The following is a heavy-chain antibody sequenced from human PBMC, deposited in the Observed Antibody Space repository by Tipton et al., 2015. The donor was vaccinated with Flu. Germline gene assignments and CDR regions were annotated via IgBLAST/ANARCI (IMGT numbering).Heavy chain of an antibody. Sequence: LRLSCTVSGGSISSGSYYWSWIRQPAGKGLEWIGRIYTSGSTNYNPSLKSRVTISVDTSKNQFSLKLSSVTAADTAVYHCARGTYYYDSSGLDYWGQGTLVTVSS. CDR3: ARGTYYYDSSGLDY. J-gene: IGHJ4*02. CDR1: GGSISSGSYY. CDR2: IYTSGST. D-gene: IGHD3-22*01. V-gene: IGHV4-61*02.